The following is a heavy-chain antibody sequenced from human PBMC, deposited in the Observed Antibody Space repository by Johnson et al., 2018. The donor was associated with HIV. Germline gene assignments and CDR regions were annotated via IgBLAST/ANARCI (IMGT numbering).Heavy chain of an antibody. CDR2: ISWNGGST. Sequence: VQLVESGGGVVQPGGSLRLSCAASGFTFDDYAMHWVRQAPGKGLEWVSVISWNGGSTYYAASVEGRFTISRDNSEKFLFLQMNSLRAEDTALYFCTREVGYNWNAVSREDVFDIWGQGTMVTVSS. CDR3: TREVGYNWNAVSREDVFDI. J-gene: IGHJ3*02. D-gene: IGHD1-20*01. CDR1: GFTFDDYA. V-gene: IGHV3-43D*03.